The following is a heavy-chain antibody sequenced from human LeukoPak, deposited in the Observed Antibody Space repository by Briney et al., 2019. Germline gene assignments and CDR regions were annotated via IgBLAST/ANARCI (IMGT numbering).Heavy chain of an antibody. J-gene: IGHJ6*02. Sequence: GGSLRLSCAASGFTFSSYGMHWVRQAPGKGLVWVSRINSDGSSTSYADSVKGRFTISRDNAKNSLYLQMNSLRAEDTAVYYCARDLSRYSITMIEEAGYYGMDVWGQGTTVTVSS. V-gene: IGHV3-74*01. D-gene: IGHD3-22*01. CDR1: GFTFSSYG. CDR2: INSDGSST. CDR3: ARDLSRYSITMIEEAGYYGMDV.